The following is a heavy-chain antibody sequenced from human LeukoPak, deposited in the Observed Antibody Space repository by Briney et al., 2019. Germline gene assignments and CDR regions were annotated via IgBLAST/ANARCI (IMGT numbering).Heavy chain of an antibody. CDR3: AKGHSSLPGLDAFDI. J-gene: IGHJ3*02. V-gene: IGHV3-21*04. CDR2: ISSSSSYI. CDR1: GFTFSSYS. D-gene: IGHD6-6*01. Sequence: GGSLRLSCAASGFTFSSYSMNWVRQAPGKGLEWVSSISSSSSYIYYADSVKGRFTISRDNSKNTLYLQMNSLRAEDTAVYYCAKGHSSLPGLDAFDIWGQGTMVTVSS.